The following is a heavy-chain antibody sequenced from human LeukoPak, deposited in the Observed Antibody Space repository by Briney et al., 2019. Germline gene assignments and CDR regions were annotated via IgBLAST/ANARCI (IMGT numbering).Heavy chain of an antibody. CDR1: GFTFSSYW. CDR2: IKQDGSEK. D-gene: IGHD6-13*01. V-gene: IGHV3-7*04. J-gene: IGHJ4*02. CDR3: ARGLLVAAGIDY. Sequence: GGSLRLSCAASGFTFSSYWMSWVRQAPGKGLEWVANIKQDGSEKNHVDSVRGRFTISRDNAKNSLYLQMNSLRAEDSALYYCARGLLVAAGIDYWGQGALVTVSS.